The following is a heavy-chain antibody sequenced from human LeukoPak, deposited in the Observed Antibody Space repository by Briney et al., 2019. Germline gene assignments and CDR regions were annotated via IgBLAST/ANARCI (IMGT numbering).Heavy chain of an antibody. J-gene: IGHJ4*02. D-gene: IGHD5-18*01. V-gene: IGHV3-11*01. CDR1: GFTFSDYY. CDR2: ISSSGSTI. CDR3: AKDLQLWSFDY. Sequence: GGSLRLSCAASGFTFSDYYMSWIRQAPGKGLEWVSYISSSGSTIYYADSVKGRFTISRDNAKNSLYLQMNSLRAEDTAVYYCAKDLQLWSFDYWGQGTLVTVSS.